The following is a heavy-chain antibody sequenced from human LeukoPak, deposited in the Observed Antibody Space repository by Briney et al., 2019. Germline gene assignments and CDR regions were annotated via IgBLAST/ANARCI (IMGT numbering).Heavy chain of an antibody. Sequence: SETLSLTCTVSGGSITSSTYYWGWFRQPPGKGLEWIGGFYYDGRTYYSPSLKSRVTISGDTSKNHFSLKLSSVTAADTAVYYCARRAGDWAVNWVDPWGQGTLVTVSS. CDR2: FYYDGRT. CDR1: GGSITSSTYY. D-gene: IGHD2-21*02. J-gene: IGHJ5*02. CDR3: ARRAGDWAVNWVDP. V-gene: IGHV4-39*02.